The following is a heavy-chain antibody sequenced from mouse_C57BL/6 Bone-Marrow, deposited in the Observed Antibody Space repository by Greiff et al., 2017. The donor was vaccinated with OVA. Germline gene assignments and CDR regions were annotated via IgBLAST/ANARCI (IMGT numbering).Heavy chain of an antibody. D-gene: IGHD2-3*01. CDR1: GYTFTSYD. J-gene: IGHJ2*01. Sequence: VQLQQSGPELVKPGASVKLSCKASGYTFTSYDINWVKQRPGQGLECIGWIYPRDGSTKYNEKFKGKATLTVDTSSSTAYMELHSLTSEDSAVYFCAREDDGYYLYYFDYWGQGTTLTVSS. CDR3: AREDDGYYLYYFDY. CDR2: IYPRDGST. V-gene: IGHV1-85*01.